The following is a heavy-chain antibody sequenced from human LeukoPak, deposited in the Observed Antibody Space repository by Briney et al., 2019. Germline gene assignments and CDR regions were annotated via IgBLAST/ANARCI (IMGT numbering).Heavy chain of an antibody. CDR1: GFTVSSNY. J-gene: IGHJ4*02. V-gene: IGHV3-53*01. Sequence: PGGSLRLSCAASGFTVSSNYMSWVRQAPGKGLEWVSVIYSGGSTYYADSVKGRFTISRDNAKNSLYLQMNSLRAEDTALYYCARRQQWDFDYWGQGTLVTVSS. CDR3: ARRQQWDFDY. D-gene: IGHD5-18*01. CDR2: IYSGGST.